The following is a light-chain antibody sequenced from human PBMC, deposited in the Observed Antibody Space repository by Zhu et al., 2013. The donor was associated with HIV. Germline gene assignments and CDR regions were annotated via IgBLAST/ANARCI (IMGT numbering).Light chain of an antibody. J-gene: IGKJ1*01. CDR1: QSVTGSN. V-gene: IGKV3-20*01. Sequence: EIVLTQSPGTLSLSPGERATLSCRASQSVTGSNLAWYQQRPGQAPSLLISGASSRATGIPXRFSGSGSGTDFTLTITRLEPEDFAVYYCQQYGSSPRTFGQGTKVEIK. CDR2: GAS. CDR3: QQYGSSPRT.